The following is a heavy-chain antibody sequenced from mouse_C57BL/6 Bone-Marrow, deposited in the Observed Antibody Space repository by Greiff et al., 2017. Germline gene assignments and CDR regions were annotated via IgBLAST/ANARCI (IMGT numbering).Heavy chain of an antibody. Sequence: QVQLQQPGAELVMPGASVKLSCKASGYTFTSSWMHWVKQRPGQGLEWIGEIDPSDGYTNYNQKFKGKSTLTVDKSSSTAYMQLSSLTSEDSAVYDCAIESNYGSWCAYWGQGTLVTVSA. CDR2: IDPSDGYT. V-gene: IGHV1-69*01. CDR3: AIESNYGSWCAY. J-gene: IGHJ3*01. D-gene: IGHD2-5*01. CDR1: GYTFTSSW.